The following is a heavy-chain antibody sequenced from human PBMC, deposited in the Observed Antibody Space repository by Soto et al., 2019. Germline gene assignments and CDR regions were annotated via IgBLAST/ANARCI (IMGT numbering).Heavy chain of an antibody. D-gene: IGHD5-12*01. CDR2: IYYSGST. J-gene: IGHJ5*02. Sequence: SETLSLTCTVSGGSISSGGYYWSWFRQHPGKGLEWIGYIYYSGSTYYNPSLKSRVTISVDTSKNQFSLKLSSVTAADTAVYYCARGRDGYNRRINWFDPWGQGTLVTVSS. V-gene: IGHV4-31*03. CDR1: GGSISSGGYY. CDR3: ARGRDGYNRRINWFDP.